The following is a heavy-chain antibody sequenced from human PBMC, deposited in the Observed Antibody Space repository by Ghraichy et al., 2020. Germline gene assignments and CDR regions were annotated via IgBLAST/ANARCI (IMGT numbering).Heavy chain of an antibody. J-gene: IGHJ4*02. CDR1: GFTFNAFS. V-gene: IGHV3-43*01. D-gene: IGHD2-15*01. CDR2: ITSDGSKT. Sequence: GGSLRLSCAASGFTFNAFSMHWVRHVPGKGLEWVALITSDGSKTFYADSVKGRFTISRDNIKNSLYLQMNSLTSDDTAFYHCVKDSYCSVRTCYTYHLDFWGQGTLVTVSS. CDR3: VKDSYCSVRTCYTYHLDF.